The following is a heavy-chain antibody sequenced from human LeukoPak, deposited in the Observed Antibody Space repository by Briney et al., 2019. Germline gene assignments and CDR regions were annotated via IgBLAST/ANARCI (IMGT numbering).Heavy chain of an antibody. CDR2: ISSDGGST. CDR1: GFTFSSYA. D-gene: IGHD2-2*01. CDR3: ARAGILRLRKPAAYYYGMDV. V-gene: IGHV3-64*04. J-gene: IGHJ6*02. Sequence: PGGSLRLSCSASGFTFSSYALHWVRQAPGKGLEYVSAISSDGGSTYYADSVKGRFTISRDNSKNTLYLQMNSLRAEDTAVYYCARAGILRLRKPAAYYYGMDVWGQGTTVTVSS.